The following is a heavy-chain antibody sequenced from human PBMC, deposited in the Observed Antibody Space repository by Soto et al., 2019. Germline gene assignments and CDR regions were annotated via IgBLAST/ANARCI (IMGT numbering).Heavy chain of an antibody. V-gene: IGHV2-5*02. CDR3: AHSHDYGDYLKAWEI. D-gene: IGHD4-17*01. J-gene: IGHJ3*02. CDR1: GFSLSTSGVG. Sequence: QITLKESGPTLVTPTPTLTLTCPFSGFSLSTSGVGVGWIRQPPGKALEWLALLYWADDKRYSPSLKSRLTITKDTAKIQGVLTMTNMDPVNTATYYGAHSHDYGDYLKAWEIWCQGTMVPVSS. CDR2: LYWADDK.